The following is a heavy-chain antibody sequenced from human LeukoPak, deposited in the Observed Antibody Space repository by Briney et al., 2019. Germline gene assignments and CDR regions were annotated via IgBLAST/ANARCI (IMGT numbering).Heavy chain of an antibody. CDR3: AGGDSSGWYFDL. J-gene: IGHJ2*01. V-gene: IGHV3-20*04. D-gene: IGHD6-19*01. CDR2: INWNGGST. Sequence: PGGSLRLSCAASGFSFDDSGMSWVRQAPGKGLEWVSGINWNGGSTGYEDSVKGRFTISRDNAKNILYLQMNSLRAEDTALYYCAGGDSSGWYFDLWGRGTLVTVSS. CDR1: GFSFDDSG.